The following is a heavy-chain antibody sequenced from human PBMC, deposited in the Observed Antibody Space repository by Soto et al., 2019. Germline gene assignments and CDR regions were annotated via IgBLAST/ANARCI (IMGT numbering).Heavy chain of an antibody. V-gene: IGHV3-33*01. CDR1: GFTFSSSG. Sequence: QVQLVESGGGVVQPGRSLRLSCAASGFTFSSSGMHWVRQAPGKGLEWVAVIWYDGSNKYYAGSVKGRFTISRDNSKNTLYLRMNSLRAEDTAVYYCARTLYDSSGYHHFQHWGQGTLVTVSS. CDR2: IWYDGSNK. D-gene: IGHD3-22*01. J-gene: IGHJ1*01. CDR3: ARTLYDSSGYHHFQH.